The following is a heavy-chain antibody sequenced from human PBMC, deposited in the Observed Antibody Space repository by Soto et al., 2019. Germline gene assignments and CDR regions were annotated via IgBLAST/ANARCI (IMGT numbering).Heavy chain of an antibody. Sequence: SETLSLTYAVYGGSFSGYYWSWIRQPPGKGLEWIGEINHSGSTNYNPSLKSRVTISVDTSKNQFSLKLSSVTAADTAVYYCARSIVGATDFDYWGQGTLVTVSS. V-gene: IGHV4-34*01. CDR3: ARSIVGATDFDY. CDR2: INHSGST. D-gene: IGHD1-26*01. J-gene: IGHJ4*02. CDR1: GGSFSGYY.